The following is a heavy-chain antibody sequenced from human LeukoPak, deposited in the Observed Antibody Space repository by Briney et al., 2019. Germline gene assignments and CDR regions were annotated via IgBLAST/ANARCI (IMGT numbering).Heavy chain of an antibody. CDR3: ARGRGYSYGLDY. CDR2: IASDGSST. Sequence: GGSLRLSCAASGFTFSSYWMNWVRQAPGKGLVWVSRIASDGSSTTYADSVKGRFSISRDNSKNTLYLQMNSLRAEDTAVYYCARGRGYSYGLDYWGQGTLVTVSS. J-gene: IGHJ4*02. CDR1: GFTFSSYW. V-gene: IGHV3-74*01. D-gene: IGHD5-18*01.